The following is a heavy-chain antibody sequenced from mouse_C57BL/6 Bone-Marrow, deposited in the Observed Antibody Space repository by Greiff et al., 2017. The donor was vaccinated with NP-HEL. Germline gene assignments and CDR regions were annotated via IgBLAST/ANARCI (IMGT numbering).Heavy chain of an antibody. CDR3: ARSFMITTTY. Sequence: VQLQQSGPGLVKPSQSLSLTCSVTGYSITSGYYWNWIRQFPGNKLEWMGYISYDGSNNYNPSLKNRISITRDTSKNQFFLKLNSVTTEDTATYYCARSFMITTTYWGQGTLVTVSA. V-gene: IGHV3-6*01. J-gene: IGHJ3*01. CDR2: ISYDGSN. CDR1: GYSITSGYY. D-gene: IGHD2-4*01.